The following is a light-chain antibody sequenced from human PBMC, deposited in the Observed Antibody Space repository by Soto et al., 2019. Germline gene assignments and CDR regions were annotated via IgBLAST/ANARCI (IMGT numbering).Light chain of an antibody. CDR2: GAS. CDR3: QQYNNWPPWT. J-gene: IGKJ1*01. CDR1: QSVSSS. V-gene: IGKV3-15*01. Sequence: EIVLTQSPGTLSLSPGERATLSCRASQSVSSSSLAWYQQKPGQAPRLLIYGASTRATGIPARFSGSGSGTEFTLTISRLQSEDFAVYYCQQYNNWPPWTFGQGTKVDIK.